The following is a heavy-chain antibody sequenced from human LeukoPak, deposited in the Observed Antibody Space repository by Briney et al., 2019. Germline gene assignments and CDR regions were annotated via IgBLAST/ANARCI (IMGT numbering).Heavy chain of an antibody. Sequence: PGGSLRLSRAASGFTFSSYGMHWVRQAPGKGLEWVAVISYDGSNKYYADSVKGRFTIYRENSKNTLYLQMNSLRAEDTAVYYCAREDGNSYYFDYWGQGTLVTVSS. CDR3: AREDGNSYYFDY. V-gene: IGHV3-30*03. CDR1: GFTFSSYG. CDR2: ISYDGSNK. D-gene: IGHD1-14*01. J-gene: IGHJ4*02.